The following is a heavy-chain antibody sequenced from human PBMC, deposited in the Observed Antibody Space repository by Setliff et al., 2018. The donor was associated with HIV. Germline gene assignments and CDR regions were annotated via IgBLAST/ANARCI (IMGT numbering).Heavy chain of an antibody. D-gene: IGHD2-15*01. CDR2: IYYSGST. J-gene: IGHJ4*02. CDR3: VTGRDAYKTGY. Sequence: PSETLSLTCTVSGGSISSYYWSWIRQHPGKGLEWIGYIYYSGSTYYNPSLKSLVTISVDTSKNQFSLKLSSVTAADTAVYYCVTGRDAYKTGYWGQGILVTVSS. V-gene: IGHV4-59*06. CDR1: GGSISSYY.